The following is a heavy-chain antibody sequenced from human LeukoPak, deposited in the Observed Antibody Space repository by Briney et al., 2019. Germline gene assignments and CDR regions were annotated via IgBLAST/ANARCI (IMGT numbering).Heavy chain of an antibody. CDR1: GFSFSSYS. J-gene: IGHJ4*02. CDR3: ARDPLSSSSFDY. D-gene: IGHD6-13*01. V-gene: IGHV3-48*01. Sequence: PGGSLRLSCAAYGFSFSSYSMNWVRQAPGRGLEWISYISRGSSDIYYADSVKGRFTISRDNAKNSLYLQMNTLRAEDTAVYYCARDPLSSSSFDYWGQGTLVTVSS. CDR2: ISRGSSDI.